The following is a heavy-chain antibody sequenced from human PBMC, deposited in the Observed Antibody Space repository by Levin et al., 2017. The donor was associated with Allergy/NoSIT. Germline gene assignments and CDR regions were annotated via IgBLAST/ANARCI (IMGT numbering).Heavy chain of an antibody. V-gene: IGHV3-7*01. CDR3: ARAFGTWLYFFDY. D-gene: IGHD3-10*01. Sequence: AGGSLRLSCAASGFTFTSYWMTWVRQAPGKGLEWVANINQDGNETYYVDSVKGRFTISRDNARNSLYLQMNSLRAEDTAVYYCARAFGTWLYFFDYWGQGTLVTVSS. CDR1: GFTFTSYW. J-gene: IGHJ4*02. CDR2: INQDGNET.